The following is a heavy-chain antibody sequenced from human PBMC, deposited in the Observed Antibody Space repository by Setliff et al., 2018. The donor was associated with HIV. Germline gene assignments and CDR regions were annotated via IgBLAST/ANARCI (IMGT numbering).Heavy chain of an antibody. CDR2: ISSSGSYI. CDR1: GFPFSTYS. CDR3: TRSLEKRDSGGGYNDYYDDMDV. Sequence: GGSLRLSCAASGFPFSTYSMNWVRQAPGGGLEWVSSISSSGSYIYSADSLKGRFTIARDNGKNSLYLQMNNLRAEDTAVYYCTRSLEKRDSGGGYNDYYDDMDVWGSGTTVTVSS. J-gene: IGHJ6*03. V-gene: IGHV3-21*06. D-gene: IGHD6-19*01.